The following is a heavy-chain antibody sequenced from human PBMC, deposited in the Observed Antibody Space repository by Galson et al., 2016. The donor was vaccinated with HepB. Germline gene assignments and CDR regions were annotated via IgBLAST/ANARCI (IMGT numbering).Heavy chain of an antibody. CDR1: GFTFITYS. V-gene: IGHV3-21*06. CDR2: ISGTGTYI. J-gene: IGHJ5*02. Sequence: SLRLSCAASGFTFITYSMNWVRQAPGKGLEWVSSISGTGTYIYYAESVKGRFTISRDNAKNLLYLQMNSLRAEDTAVYYCARVPERENNWFDPWGQGTLVTVSS. CDR3: ARVPERENNWFDP.